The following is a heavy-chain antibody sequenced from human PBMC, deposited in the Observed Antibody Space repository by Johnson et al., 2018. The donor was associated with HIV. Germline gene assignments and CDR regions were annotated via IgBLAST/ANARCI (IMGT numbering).Heavy chain of an antibody. CDR3: ARGKPSRMAAAFGI. J-gene: IGHJ3*02. Sequence: QVQLVESGGGLVKPGGSLRLSCAASGFTFSDYYMSWIRQAPGKGLEWVSYISSSGSTIYYADSVKGRFTISRANAKNSLYMQMNSLGTEDTAGFFCARGKPSRMAAAFGIWGPGKNVTVS. D-gene: IGHD2-8*01. V-gene: IGHV3-11*04. CDR1: GFTFSDYY. CDR2: ISSSGSTI.